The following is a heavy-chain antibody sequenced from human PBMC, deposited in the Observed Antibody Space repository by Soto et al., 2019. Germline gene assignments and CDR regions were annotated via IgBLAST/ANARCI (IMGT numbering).Heavy chain of an antibody. CDR3: ARDGRPAAAGTNAYYYYYGMDV. D-gene: IGHD6-13*01. CDR2: IYTSGST. J-gene: IGHJ6*02. CDR1: GGSISSYY. V-gene: IGHV4-4*07. Sequence: SETLSLTCTVTGGSISSYYWSWIRQPAGKGLEWIGRIYTSGSTNYNPSLKSRVTMSVDTSKNQFSLKLSSVTAADTAVYYCARDGRPAAAGTNAYYYYYGMDVWGQGTTVTVSS.